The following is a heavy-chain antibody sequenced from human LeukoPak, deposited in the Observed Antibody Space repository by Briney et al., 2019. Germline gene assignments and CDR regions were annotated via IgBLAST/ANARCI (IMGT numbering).Heavy chain of an antibody. J-gene: IGHJ3*02. Sequence: ASVKVSCKASGYTFTGYYMHWVRQAPGQGLEWMGWINPNSGGTNYAQKFQGRVTMTRDTSISTAYMELSRLRSDDTAVYYCARVVVRGVELDALDIWGQGTMVTVSS. CDR2: INPNSGGT. CDR3: ARVVVRGVELDALDI. CDR1: GYTFTGYY. D-gene: IGHD3-10*01. V-gene: IGHV1-2*02.